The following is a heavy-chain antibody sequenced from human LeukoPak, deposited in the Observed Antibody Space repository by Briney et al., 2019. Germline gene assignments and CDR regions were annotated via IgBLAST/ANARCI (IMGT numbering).Heavy chain of an antibody. CDR3: SRDPAMTSGSGMDV. J-gene: IGHJ6*02. CDR2: IYTGGST. CDR1: GFTSSSSL. D-gene: IGHD4-11*01. Sequence: GGSLRLSCAASGFTSSSSLMSWVRQALAEGVEWVSVIYTGGSTYYADSVKGPFTISRDDSKNMVYLQMNSQRAEDTAVYFCSRDPAMTSGSGMDVWGQGTTVTVSS. V-gene: IGHV3-66*01.